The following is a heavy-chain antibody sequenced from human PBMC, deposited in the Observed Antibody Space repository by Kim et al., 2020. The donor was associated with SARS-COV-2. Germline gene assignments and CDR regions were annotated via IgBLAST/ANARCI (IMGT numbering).Heavy chain of an antibody. CDR1: GFTFSSYA. V-gene: IGHV3-23*01. Sequence: GGSLRLSCAASGFTFSSYAMSWVRQAPGKGLEWVSAISGSGGSTYYADSVKGRFTISRDNSKNTLYLQMNSLRAEDTAVYYCAFLLEWLPNNWFDPWGQGTLVTVSS. CDR3: AFLLEWLPNNWFDP. CDR2: ISGSGGST. D-gene: IGHD3-3*01. J-gene: IGHJ5*02.